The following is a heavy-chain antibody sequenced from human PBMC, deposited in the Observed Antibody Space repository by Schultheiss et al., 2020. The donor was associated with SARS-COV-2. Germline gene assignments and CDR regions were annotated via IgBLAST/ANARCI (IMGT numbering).Heavy chain of an antibody. Sequence: SQTLSLTCTVSGGSISSYYWSWIRQPPGKGLEWIGYIYYSGSTDYNPSLKSRVTISVDTSKNQFSLKLSSVTAADTAVYYCARVRVVATSADAFDIWGQGTMVTVSS. J-gene: IGHJ3*02. CDR1: GGSISSYY. D-gene: IGHD5-12*01. CDR3: ARVRVVATSADAFDI. V-gene: IGHV4-59*01. CDR2: IYYSGST.